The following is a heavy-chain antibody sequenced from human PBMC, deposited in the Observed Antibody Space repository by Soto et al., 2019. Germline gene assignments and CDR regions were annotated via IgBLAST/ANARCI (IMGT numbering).Heavy chain of an antibody. CDR1: GYTFTSYA. CDR2: INAGNGNT. D-gene: IGHD2-2*03. Sequence: QVQLVQSGAEVKKPGASVKVSCKASGYTFTSYAMHWVRQAPGQRLEWMGWINAGNGNTKYSQKCQGRVTITRDTSASTAYMELSSLRSEETAVYYCARVRSLDSNWFDPWGQGTLVTVSS. V-gene: IGHV1-3*01. CDR3: ARVRSLDSNWFDP. J-gene: IGHJ5*02.